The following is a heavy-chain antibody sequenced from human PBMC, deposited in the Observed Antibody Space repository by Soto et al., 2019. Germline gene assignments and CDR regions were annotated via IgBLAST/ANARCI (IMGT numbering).Heavy chain of an antibody. CDR2: TRKRAKSHTT. D-gene: IGHD4-17*01. V-gene: IGHV3-72*01. CDR1: GFTFSDHY. Sequence: GGSLRLSCAASGFTFSDHYMDWVRQTPGKGLEWVGRTRKRAKSHTTEYAASVEGRFTISRDDSKNSMFLQMNSLETEDTAVYYCVRSTVTPSYYNHYMEVWGKGTTVTVSS. CDR3: VRSTVTPSYYNHYMEV. J-gene: IGHJ6*03.